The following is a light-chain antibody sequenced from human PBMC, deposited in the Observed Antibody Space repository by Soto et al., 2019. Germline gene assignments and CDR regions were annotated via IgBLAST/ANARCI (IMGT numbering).Light chain of an antibody. CDR3: CSYAGSYTHAV. CDR1: SSDVGGYNY. V-gene: IGLV2-11*01. CDR2: DVS. Sequence: ALTQPRSVSGSPGQSVTISCTGTSSDVGGYNYVSWYQQHPGKAPKLMIYDVSKRPSGVPDRFSGSKSGNTASLTISGLQAEDEADYYCCSYAGSYTHAVFGGGTQLTVL. J-gene: IGLJ7*01.